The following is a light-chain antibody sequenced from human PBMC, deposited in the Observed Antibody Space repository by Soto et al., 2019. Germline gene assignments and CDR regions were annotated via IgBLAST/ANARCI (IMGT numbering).Light chain of an antibody. Sequence: EIVLTQSPGTLSLSPGERATLSCRASQSVSSSFVAWFQQKPGQAPRLLIYGTSSRATGIPDRFSGSGSGTDFTLTINRLEPEDFAVYYCQQYDSSPRTFGQGTKVDIK. V-gene: IGKV3-20*01. CDR1: QSVSSSF. CDR2: GTS. CDR3: QQYDSSPRT. J-gene: IGKJ1*01.